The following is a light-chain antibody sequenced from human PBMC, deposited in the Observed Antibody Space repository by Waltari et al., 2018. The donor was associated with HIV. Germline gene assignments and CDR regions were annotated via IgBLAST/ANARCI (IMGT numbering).Light chain of an antibody. V-gene: IGLV2-8*01. Sequence: QSALTQPPSASGSPGQSLTISCTGTIGDVGGYDYVSWYQQHPGKAPKLLIYEVSQRPSGVPDRFSASKPGNPASLTVSGLQAEDEADYHCMSYTGHNRWVFGGGTKLTVL. CDR1: IGDVGGYDY. J-gene: IGLJ3*02. CDR3: MSYTGHNRWV. CDR2: EVS.